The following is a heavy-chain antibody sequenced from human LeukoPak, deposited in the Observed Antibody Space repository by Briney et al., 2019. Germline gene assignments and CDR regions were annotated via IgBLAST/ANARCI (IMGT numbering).Heavy chain of an antibody. CDR3: ARTTSYTASAYDY. D-gene: IGHD1-1*01. J-gene: IGHJ4*02. CDR2: MNPNSGDR. CDR1: GYTFTTYH. V-gene: IGHV1-8*03. Sequence: GASVKVSCRASGYTFTTYHINWVRQAAGQGLEWMGWMNPNSGDRGFAQKFQGRVTITTDTSIGTAYMELSSLRSEDTAVYFCARTTSYTASAYDYWGQGTLVTVST.